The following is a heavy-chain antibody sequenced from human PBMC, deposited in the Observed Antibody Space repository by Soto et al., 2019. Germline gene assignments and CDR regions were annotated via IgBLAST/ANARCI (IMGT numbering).Heavy chain of an antibody. CDR2: IYYSGST. CDR3: ARQRTSVVTQAYFDV. CDR1: GDSISSRSYY. D-gene: IGHD2-21*02. J-gene: IGHJ4*02. V-gene: IGHV4-39*01. Sequence: SETLSLTCTVTGDSISSRSYYWGWIRQPPGKGLEWIGSIYYSGSTYNNPSLRSRVSMSIDTSKDQFSLKLKSVTAADTALYFCARQRTSVVTQAYFDVWGPGPLVTVSS.